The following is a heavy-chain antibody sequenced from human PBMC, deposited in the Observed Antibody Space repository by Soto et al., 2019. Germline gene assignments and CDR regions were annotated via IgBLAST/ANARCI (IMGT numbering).Heavy chain of an antibody. CDR3: TRGGVYDSNDY. D-gene: IGHD3-3*01. J-gene: IGHJ4*02. CDR1: GFTFSGSA. Sequence: EVQLVESGGGLVQPGGSLKLSCAASGFTFSGSAMHWVRQASGKGLEWVGRIRSKANSYATAYAASVKGRFTISRDDSKNTAYLQMNSLKTEDTAVYYCTRGGVYDSNDYWGQGTLVTVSS. V-gene: IGHV3-73*01. CDR2: IRSKANSYAT.